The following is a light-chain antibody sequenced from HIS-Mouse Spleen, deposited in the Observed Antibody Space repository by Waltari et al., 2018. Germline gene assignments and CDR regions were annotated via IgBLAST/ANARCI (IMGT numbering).Light chain of an antibody. J-gene: IGLJ2*01. CDR2: QDS. CDR1: KLGDKY. V-gene: IGLV3-1*01. Sequence: SYELTQPPSVSVSPGQTASITCSGDKLGDKYACWYQQKPGQSPVLVIYQDSKRPSGYPERFSGSNSGKPATLTISGTQAMDEADYYCQAWDSSTVVFGGGTKLTVL. CDR3: QAWDSSTVV.